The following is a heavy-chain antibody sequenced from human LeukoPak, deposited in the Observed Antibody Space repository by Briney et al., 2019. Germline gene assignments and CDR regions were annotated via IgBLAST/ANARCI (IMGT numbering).Heavy chain of an antibody. D-gene: IGHD3-3*01. CDR3: ASLRYDFWSGYYLGLDY. J-gene: IGHJ4*02. CDR2: IYYSGST. Sequence: SESLSLTCTVSGGSISSYYWSWIRQPPGKGLEWIGYIYYSGSTNYNPSLKSRVTISVDTSKNQFSLKLSSVTAADTAVYYCASLRYDFWSGYYLGLDYWGQGTLVTVSS. CDR1: GGSISSYY. V-gene: IGHV4-59*01.